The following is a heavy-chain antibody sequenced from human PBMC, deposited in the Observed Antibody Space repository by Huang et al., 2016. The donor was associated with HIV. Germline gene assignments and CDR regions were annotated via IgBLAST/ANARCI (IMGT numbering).Heavy chain of an antibody. J-gene: IGHJ3*02. Sequence: QVQLVESGGGVAQPGRSLRLSCAASGFTFSGYSMHWVRQGAGKGLGWGAVIAYDGSNKHYADCVKGRFTSSRDNSKNTLYLQMNSLRAEDTAVYYCARDGLVSNYYYDSSGYYLGDAFDIWGQGTMVTVSS. CDR2: IAYDGSNK. CDR1: GFTFSGYS. V-gene: IGHV3-30-3*01. CDR3: ARDGLVSNYYYDSSGYYLGDAFDI. D-gene: IGHD3-22*01.